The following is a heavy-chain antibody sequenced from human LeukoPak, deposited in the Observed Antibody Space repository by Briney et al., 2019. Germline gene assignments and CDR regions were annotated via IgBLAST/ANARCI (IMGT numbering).Heavy chain of an antibody. CDR1: VYTFTSYY. Sequence: ASVTVSFKASVYTFTSYYMHWVRQAPGQGLEWMGWSNPNSGGTNYAQKFQGRVTMTRDTSISTAYMELRRLRSDDTAVYYCARESSSSPNWFDPWGQGTLVTVSS. D-gene: IGHD6-13*01. V-gene: IGHV1-2*02. CDR3: ARESSSSPNWFDP. CDR2: SNPNSGGT. J-gene: IGHJ5*02.